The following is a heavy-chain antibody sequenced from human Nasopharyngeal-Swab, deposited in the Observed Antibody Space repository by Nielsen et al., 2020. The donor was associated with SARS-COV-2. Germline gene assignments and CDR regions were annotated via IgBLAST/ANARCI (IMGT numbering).Heavy chain of an antibody. Sequence: ASVKVSCKTSGYTFTNYAMNWVRQAPGQGLEWMGWINTNTGNPMYAQGFTGRFVFSLDTSVSTAYLQISSLKAEDTAVYYCARDLVGLGYYWGQGTLVTGLL. CDR2: INTNTGNP. CDR1: GYTFTNYA. CDR3: ARDLVGLGYY. D-gene: IGHD2-2*01. V-gene: IGHV7-4-1*02. J-gene: IGHJ4*02.